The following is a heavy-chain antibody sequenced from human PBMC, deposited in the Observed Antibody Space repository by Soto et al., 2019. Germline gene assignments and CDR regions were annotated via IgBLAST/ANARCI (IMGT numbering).Heavy chain of an antibody. J-gene: IGHJ4*02. D-gene: IGHD3-22*01. CDR1: GFTFSSYG. Sequence: QVQLVESGGGVVQPGRSLRLSCAASGFTFSSYGMHWVRQAPGKGLEWVAVISYDGSNKYYADSVKGRFTISRDNSKNTLYLQMNSLRAEDTAVCYCAKDDYYDSSGGFDYWGQGTLVTVSS. CDR2: ISYDGSNK. V-gene: IGHV3-30*18. CDR3: AKDDYYDSSGGFDY.